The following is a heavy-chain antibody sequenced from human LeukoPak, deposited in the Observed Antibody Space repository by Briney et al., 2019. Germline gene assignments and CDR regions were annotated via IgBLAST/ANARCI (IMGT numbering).Heavy chain of an antibody. CDR1: GGSISSYY. V-gene: IGHV4-39*01. Sequence: SETLSLTCTVSGGSISSYYWSWIRQPPGKGLEWIGSIYYSGSTYYNPSLKSRVTISVDTSKNQFSLKLSSVTAADTAVYYCASIDYGESLDYWGQGTLVTVSS. J-gene: IGHJ4*02. D-gene: IGHD4-17*01. CDR3: ASIDYGESLDY. CDR2: IYYSGST.